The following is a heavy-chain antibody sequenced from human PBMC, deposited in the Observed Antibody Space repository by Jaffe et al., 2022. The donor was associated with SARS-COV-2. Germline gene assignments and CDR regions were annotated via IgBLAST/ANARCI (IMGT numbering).Heavy chain of an antibody. Sequence: QAQLVQSGAEVKKPGASVKLSCKASGYTFTDFAIHWVRQAPGQRLEWLGWIEAGNGNTKYSQNIQGRVTMTRDTTATTVYMELISLTSKDTAVYYCAREILGFDPWGQGTLVTVAS. CDR3: AREILGFDP. CDR1: GYTFTDFA. J-gene: IGHJ5*02. D-gene: IGHD2-15*01. V-gene: IGHV1-3*01. CDR2: IEAGNGNT.